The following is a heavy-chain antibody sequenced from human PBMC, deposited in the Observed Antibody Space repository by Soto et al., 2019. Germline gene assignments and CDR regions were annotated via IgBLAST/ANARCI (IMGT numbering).Heavy chain of an antibody. V-gene: IGHV4-59*01. CDR3: AREYSSSWYNWFDP. Sequence: SETLSLTCTVSGGSISSYYWSWIRQPPGKGLEWIGYIYYSGSTNYNPSLKSRVTISVDTSKNQFSLKLSSVTAADTAVYYCAREYSSSWYNWFDPWGQGTLVTVSS. CDR2: IYYSGST. CDR1: GGSISSYY. D-gene: IGHD6-13*01. J-gene: IGHJ5*02.